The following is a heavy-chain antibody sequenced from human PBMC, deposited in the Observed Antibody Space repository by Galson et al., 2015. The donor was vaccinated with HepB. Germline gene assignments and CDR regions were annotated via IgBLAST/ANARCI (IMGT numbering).Heavy chain of an antibody. D-gene: IGHD1-26*01. J-gene: IGHJ4*02. CDR1: GYTFDTYG. CDR2: IRVSNGNT. Sequence: SVKVSCKAVGYTFDTYGITWVRQAPGQGLEWMGWIRVSNGNTTYAQKFQDRVTMTADRGTRTAYMEVTSLRSEDTAVYYCARDDLIVGANPDYLGQGTLVIVSS. V-gene: IGHV1-18*01. CDR3: ARDDLIVGANPDY.